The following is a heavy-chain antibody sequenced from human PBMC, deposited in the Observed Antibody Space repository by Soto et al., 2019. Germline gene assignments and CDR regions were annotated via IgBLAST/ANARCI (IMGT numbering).Heavy chain of an antibody. V-gene: IGHV1-3*05. CDR2: INAGNGNT. D-gene: IGHD5-18*01. CDR3: ARDERVQLWFPYYYGMDV. CDR1: GYTFTSYA. Sequence: QVHLVQSGAEEKKPGASVKVSCKASGYTFTSYAMHWVRQAPGQRLEWMGWINAGNGNTKYSQKFQGRVTITRDTSASTAYMELSSLRSEDTAVYYCARDERVQLWFPYYYGMDVWGQGTTVTVSS. J-gene: IGHJ6*02.